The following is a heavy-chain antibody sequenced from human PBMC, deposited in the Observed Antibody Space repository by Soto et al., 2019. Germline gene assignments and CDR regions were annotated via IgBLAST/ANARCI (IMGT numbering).Heavy chain of an antibody. V-gene: IGHV3-30*18. J-gene: IGHJ4*02. D-gene: IGHD3-9*01. CDR2: ISYDGSNK. Sequence: QVQLVESGGGVVQPGRSLRLSCAASGFTFSSYGMHWVRQAPGKGLERVAGISYDGSNKYYADSVKGRFTISRDNSKNTLYLQMNSLRAEDTAVYYCAKDSYDILTGVDYWGQGTLVTVSS. CDR1: GFTFSSYG. CDR3: AKDSYDILTGVDY.